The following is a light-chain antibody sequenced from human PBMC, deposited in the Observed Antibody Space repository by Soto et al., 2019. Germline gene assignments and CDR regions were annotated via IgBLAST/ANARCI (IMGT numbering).Light chain of an antibody. V-gene: IGLV2-14*01. CDR2: DVS. Sequence: QSVLTQPASVSGSPGQSITISCTGTSSDVGGYNYVSWYQQHPGKAPKLMIYDVSNRPSGVSNRFSVSKSGNTASLTISGLQAEDEADYYSNSYTSSSTLDVVFGGGTKLTVL. CDR3: NSYTSSSTLDVV. J-gene: IGLJ2*01. CDR1: SSDVGGYNY.